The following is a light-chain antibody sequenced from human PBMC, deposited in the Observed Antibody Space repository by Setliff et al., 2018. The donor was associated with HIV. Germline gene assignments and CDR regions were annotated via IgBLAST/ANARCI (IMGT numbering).Light chain of an antibody. J-gene: IGLJ1*01. CDR1: SSDVGGYYS. CDR2: DVT. V-gene: IGLV2-11*01. CDR3: CSYAGSYTSLYV. Sequence: QSALTQPASVSGSPGQSITISCTGISSDVGGYYSVSWYQQHPGKAPKLIIYDVTKRPSGVPDRFSGSKSGNTASLTISGLQSEDEAGYYCCSYAGSYTSLYVFGTGTKVTVL.